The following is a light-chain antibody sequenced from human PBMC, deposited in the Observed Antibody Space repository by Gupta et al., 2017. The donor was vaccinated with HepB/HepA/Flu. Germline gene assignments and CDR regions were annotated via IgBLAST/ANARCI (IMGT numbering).Light chain of an antibody. CDR2: GAS. CDR1: QSVKSNY. Sequence: EIVLTQSPGTLSWSPGERATVSCRASQSVKSNYLAWYQQKAGQAPRLLIYGASSRATGFPDRFSGSGSGTDFTLTISRLEPEDFAVYYCEQKSSLPLIFGRGTKVEIK. CDR3: EQKSSLPLI. V-gene: IGKV3-20*01. J-gene: IGKJ4*01.